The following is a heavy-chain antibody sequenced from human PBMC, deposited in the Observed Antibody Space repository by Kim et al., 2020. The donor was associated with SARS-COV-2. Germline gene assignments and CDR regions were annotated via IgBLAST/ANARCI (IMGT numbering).Heavy chain of an antibody. J-gene: IGHJ6*02. CDR1: GGSISSYY. CDR3: ARRALRYCSSTSCYSGMDV. D-gene: IGHD2-2*02. Sequence: SETLSLTCTVSGGSISSYYWSWIRQPPGKGLEWIGYIYYSGSTNYNPSLKSRVTISVDTSKNQFSLKLTSVTAADTAVYYCARRALRYCSSTSCYSGMDVWGQGTTFTVSS. V-gene: IGHV4-59*13. CDR2: IYYSGST.